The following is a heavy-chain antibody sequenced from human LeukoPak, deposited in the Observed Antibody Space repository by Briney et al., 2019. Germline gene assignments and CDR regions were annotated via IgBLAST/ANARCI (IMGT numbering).Heavy chain of an antibody. Sequence: PGGSLRLSCAASGFTFGDYGMVWVRQAPGKGLEWVAFIRFDGSINYYTDSVKDRFTVSRDNFKNTLYLQMNSLRDDDTAVYYCAKSAGDPEKYYFDYWGQGTLVTVSS. J-gene: IGHJ4*02. D-gene: IGHD2-21*01. CDR3: AKSAGDPEKYYFDY. CDR1: GFTFGDYG. CDR2: IRFDGSIN. V-gene: IGHV3-30*02.